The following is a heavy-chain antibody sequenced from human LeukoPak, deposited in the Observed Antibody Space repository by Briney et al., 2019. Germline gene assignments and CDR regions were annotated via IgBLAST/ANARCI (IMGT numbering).Heavy chain of an antibody. CDR2: INAGNGNT. CDR1: GYIFTSYA. Sequence: ASVKVSCKASGYIFTSYAIHWVRQAPGQRLEWMGWINAGNGNTKYSQKFQGGVTITRDTSASTAYMELSSLRSEDTAVYYCARGSSGYPRYFDYWGQGTLVTVSS. J-gene: IGHJ4*02. V-gene: IGHV1-3*01. CDR3: ARGSSGYPRYFDY. D-gene: IGHD3-22*01.